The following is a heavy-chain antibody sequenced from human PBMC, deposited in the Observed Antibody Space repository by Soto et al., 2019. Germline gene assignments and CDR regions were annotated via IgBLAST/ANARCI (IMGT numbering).Heavy chain of an antibody. CDR3: ARGGPLGARREDWFDP. CDR1: GYSFTSYW. J-gene: IGHJ5*02. Sequence: PGESPKISCKGSGYSFTSYWIGWVRQMPGKGLEWMGIIYPGDSDTRYSPSFQGQVTISADKSISTAYLQWSSLKASDTAMYYCARGGPLGARREDWFDPWGQGTLVTVS. V-gene: IGHV5-51*01. CDR2: IYPGDSDT. D-gene: IGHD1-26*01.